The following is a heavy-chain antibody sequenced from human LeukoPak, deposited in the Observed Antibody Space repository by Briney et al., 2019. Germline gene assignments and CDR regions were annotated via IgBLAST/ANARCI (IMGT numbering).Heavy chain of an antibody. V-gene: IGHV3-73*01. CDR2: IRSKANSYAT. J-gene: IGHJ3*02. D-gene: IGHD2-15*01. CDR3: ARGGVVYPDSFDI. CDR1: GFTFTDST. Sequence: PGGSLRLSCVASGFTFTDSTVHWVRQASGKGLEWLGFIRSKANSYATGYSASVKGRFTVSRDDSKKTAYLQMNSLRAEDTAVYYCARGGVVYPDSFDIWGRGTMVTVSS.